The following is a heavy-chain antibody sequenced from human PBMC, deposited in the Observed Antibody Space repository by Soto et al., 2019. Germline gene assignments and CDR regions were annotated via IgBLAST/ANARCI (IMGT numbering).Heavy chain of an antibody. J-gene: IGHJ4*02. CDR2: IYSGGST. V-gene: IGHV3-66*01. Sequence: GGSLRLSCVASGFTVSSNYMTWVRQAPGKGLEWVSVIYSGGSTYYADSVKDRFTLSRDNSKNTVYLQMISLRAEDTAVYYCARGAYYFDLWGQGTPVTVSS. CDR1: GFTVSSNY. CDR3: ARGAYYFDL.